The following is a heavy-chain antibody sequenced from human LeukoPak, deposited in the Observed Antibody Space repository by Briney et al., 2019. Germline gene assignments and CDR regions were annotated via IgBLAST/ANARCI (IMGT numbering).Heavy chain of an antibody. CDR2: ISGSGGST. Sequence: GGSLRLSCAASGSTFSSYAMSWVRQAPGKGLEWVSAISGSGGSTYYADSVKGRFTISRDNSKNTLYLQMNSLRAGDTAVYYCAKGSRSMIVVVDYWGQGTLVTVSS. J-gene: IGHJ4*02. CDR3: AKGSRSMIVVVDY. D-gene: IGHD3-22*01. CDR1: GSTFSSYA. V-gene: IGHV3-23*01.